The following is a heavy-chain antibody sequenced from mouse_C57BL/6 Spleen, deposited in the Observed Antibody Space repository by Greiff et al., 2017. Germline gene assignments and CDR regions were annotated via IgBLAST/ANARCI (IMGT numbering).Heavy chain of an antibody. CDR3: ARAITTVVATEGMDY. CDR2: IYPGDGDT. D-gene: IGHD1-1*01. Sequence: VQLQQSGAELVKPGASVKISCKASGYAFSSYWMNWVKQRPGKGLGWIGQIYPGDGDTNYNGKFKGKATLTADKSSSPAYMQLSSLTSEDSAVYFCARAITTVVATEGMDYWGQGTSVTVSS. CDR1: GYAFSSYW. J-gene: IGHJ4*01. V-gene: IGHV1-80*01.